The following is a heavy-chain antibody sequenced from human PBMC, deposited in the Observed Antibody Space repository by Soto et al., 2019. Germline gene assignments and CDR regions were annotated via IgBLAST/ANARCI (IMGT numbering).Heavy chain of an antibody. CDR1: GDSFRSYA. CDR3: ARKAGGGYYYLLDF. Sequence: QVQVVQSGAEVKQPGSSVKVSCKVSGDSFRSYAISWVRQAPGQGLEWIGGIIPILTTAKYAQKVQDRVTITADESTRTAYMEMYSLTSEDTAVYYCARKAGGGYYYLLDFVGQGTLVPVSS. D-gene: IGHD2-8*02. V-gene: IGHV1-69*01. CDR2: IIPILTTA. J-gene: IGHJ4*02.